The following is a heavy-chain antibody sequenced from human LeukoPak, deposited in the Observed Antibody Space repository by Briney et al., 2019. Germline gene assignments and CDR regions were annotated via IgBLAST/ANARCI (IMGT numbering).Heavy chain of an antibody. Sequence: GGSLRLSCAASGFTFSSYGMHWVRQAPGKGLEWVAVIWYDGSNKYYADSVKGRFTISRDNSKNTLYLQMNSLRAEDTAVYYCARDRVVPAAKIPYWYFDLWGRGTLVTVSS. V-gene: IGHV3-33*01. CDR2: IWYDGSNK. CDR1: GFTFSSYG. CDR3: ARDRVVPAAKIPYWYFDL. D-gene: IGHD2-2*01. J-gene: IGHJ2*01.